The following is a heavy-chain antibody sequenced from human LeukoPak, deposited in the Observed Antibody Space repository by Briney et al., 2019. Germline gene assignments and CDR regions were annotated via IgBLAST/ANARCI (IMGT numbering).Heavy chain of an antibody. CDR2: INPSGGST. D-gene: IGHD5-18*01. CDR3: ARSGYSYGSFDY. CDR1: GYTFTSYY. Sequence: GASVKVSCKASGYTFTSYYMHWVRQAPGQGLEWMGIINPSGGSTSYAQKFQGRVTMTRDMSTSTVYMELSSLRSEDTAVYYCARSGYSYGSFDYWGQGTLVTVSS. V-gene: IGHV1-46*01. J-gene: IGHJ4*02.